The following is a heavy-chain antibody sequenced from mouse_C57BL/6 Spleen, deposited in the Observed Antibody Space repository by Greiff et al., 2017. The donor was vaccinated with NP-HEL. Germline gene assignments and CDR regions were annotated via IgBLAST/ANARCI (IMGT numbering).Heavy chain of an antibody. D-gene: IGHD1-1*01. CDR3: ASLYYGSSYGY. Sequence: EVKLVESGGGLVKPGGSLKLSCAASGFTFSSYAMSWVRQTPEKRLEWVATISDGGSYTYYPDNVKGRFTISRDNAKNNLYLQMSHLKSEDTAMYYCASLYYGSSYGYWGQGTTLTVSS. J-gene: IGHJ2*01. CDR1: GFTFSSYA. CDR2: ISDGGSYT. V-gene: IGHV5-4*03.